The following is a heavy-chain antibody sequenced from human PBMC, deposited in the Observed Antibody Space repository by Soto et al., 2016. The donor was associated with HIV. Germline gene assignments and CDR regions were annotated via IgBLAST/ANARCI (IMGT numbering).Heavy chain of an antibody. Sequence: EMQLVESGGGLVQPGGSLGLSCAASGFTVSNDYMNWVRQAPGKGLEWVSIIHTGGTTYYADTVKGRFTISRDGYRNTVYLQMNSLRAEDTAVYYCARDKYIAYGMDVWGQGTTVIVSS. CDR2: IHTGGTT. CDR3: ARDKYIAYGMDV. V-gene: IGHV3-66*01. J-gene: IGHJ6*02. CDR1: GFTVSNDY. D-gene: IGHD2-15*01.